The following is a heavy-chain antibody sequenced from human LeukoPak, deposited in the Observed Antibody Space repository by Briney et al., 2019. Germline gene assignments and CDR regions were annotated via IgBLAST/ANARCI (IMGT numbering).Heavy chain of an antibody. Sequence: KAGGSLRLSCAASGFTFSSYAMSWVRQAPGKGLEWVSSISSSSSYIYYADSVKGRFTISRDNAKNSLYLQMNSLRAEDTAVYYCARDLGSPLNLDYWGQGTLVTVSS. V-gene: IGHV3-21*01. J-gene: IGHJ4*02. CDR1: GFTFSSYA. D-gene: IGHD2-15*01. CDR3: ARDLGSPLNLDY. CDR2: ISSSSSYI.